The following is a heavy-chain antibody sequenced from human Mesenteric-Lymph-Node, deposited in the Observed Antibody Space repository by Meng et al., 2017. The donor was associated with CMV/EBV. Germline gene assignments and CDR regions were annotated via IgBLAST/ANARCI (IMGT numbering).Heavy chain of an antibody. CDR3: AYFGDLPPLW. CDR1: GERILSNNAA. J-gene: IGHJ4*02. D-gene: IGHD3-16*01. Sequence: LEQSVTSLGMSSQPSRVPVNCTGERILSNNAAWNWIRQFPSRGFEWLGRIYYRSESYNDYAVSVKSRISVNLDTSKNQLSLHLNFVTPEDTAVYYCAYFGDLPPLWWGQGTLVTVSS. CDR2: IYYRSESYN. V-gene: IGHV6-1*02.